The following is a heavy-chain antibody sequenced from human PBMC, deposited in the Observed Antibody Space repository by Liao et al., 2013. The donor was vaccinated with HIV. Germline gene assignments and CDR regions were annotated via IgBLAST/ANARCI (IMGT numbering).Heavy chain of an antibody. Sequence: QLQLQESGAGLLKPSETLSLTCAVYGGSFSGYYWSWIRQPPGKGLEWIGEINHSGSTNYNPSLKSRVIISVDTSKNQFSLKLSSVTAADTAVYYCARVIWAEYFQHWGQGTWSPSPQ. CDR1: GGSFSGYY. V-gene: IGHV4-34*01. CDR3: ARVIWAEYFQH. D-gene: IGHD3-10*01. J-gene: IGHJ1*01. CDR2: INHSGST.